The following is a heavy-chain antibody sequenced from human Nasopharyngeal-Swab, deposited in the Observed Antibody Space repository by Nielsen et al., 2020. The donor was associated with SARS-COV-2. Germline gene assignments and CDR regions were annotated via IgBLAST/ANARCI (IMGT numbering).Heavy chain of an antibody. J-gene: IGHJ6*02. Sequence: GESLKISCATSGFNFNMYSMYWVRQAPGKGLEWVSSISRSSNYIYYGDSVKGRFTISRDNTQKSLYLEMNSLRVEDTAVYYCARLGTESYHYYSLDVWGQGTTVTVSS. D-gene: IGHD1-1*01. CDR2: ISRSSNYI. CDR1: GFNFNMYS. V-gene: IGHV3-21*01. CDR3: ARLGTESYHYYSLDV.